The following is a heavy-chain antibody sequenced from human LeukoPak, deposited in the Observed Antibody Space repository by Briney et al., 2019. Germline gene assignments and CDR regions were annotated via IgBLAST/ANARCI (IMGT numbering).Heavy chain of an antibody. CDR3: ARDWSYDILTGPSTFDY. CDR2: INPNSGGT. Sequence: ASVKVSCTASGYTFTGYYMHWVRQAPGQGLEWMGRINPNSGGTNYAQKFQGRVTITRDTSASTAYMELSSLRSEDTAVYYCARDWSYDILTGPSTFDYWGQGTLVTVSS. V-gene: IGHV1-2*06. D-gene: IGHD3-9*01. CDR1: GYTFTGYY. J-gene: IGHJ4*02.